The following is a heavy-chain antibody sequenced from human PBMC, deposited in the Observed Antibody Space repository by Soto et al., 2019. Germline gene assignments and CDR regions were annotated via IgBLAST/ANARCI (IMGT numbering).Heavy chain of an antibody. J-gene: IGHJ5*02. CDR3: ARGLGSSWYNWFDP. Sequence: GGSLRLSCAASGFTFSSYAMHWVRQAPGKGLEWVAVISYDGSNKYNADSVKGRFTISRDNSKNTLYLQMNSLRAEDTAVYYCARGLGSSWYNWFDPWGQGTLVTVSS. CDR2: ISYDGSNK. CDR1: GFTFSSYA. V-gene: IGHV3-30-3*01. D-gene: IGHD6-13*01.